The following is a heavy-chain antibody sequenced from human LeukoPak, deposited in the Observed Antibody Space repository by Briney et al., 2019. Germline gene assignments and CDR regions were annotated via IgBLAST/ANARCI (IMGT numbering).Heavy chain of an antibody. J-gene: IGHJ5*02. V-gene: IGHV3-21*01. Sequence: GGSLRLSCAASGFTFSSYSMNWVRQAPGKGLEWVSSISSSSSYIYYADSLKGRFTISRDNAKNSLYLQMNSLRAEDTALYYCAREGHYSSGWYESWGQGALVTVSS. CDR3: AREGHYSSGWYES. CDR2: ISSSSSYI. CDR1: GFTFSSYS. D-gene: IGHD6-19*01.